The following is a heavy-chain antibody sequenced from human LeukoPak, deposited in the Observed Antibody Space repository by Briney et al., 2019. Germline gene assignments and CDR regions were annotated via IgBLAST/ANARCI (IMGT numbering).Heavy chain of an antibody. Sequence: GGSLRLSCAASGFTFTTYGMHWVRQPPGKGLVWVSRIMSDGRSTYADSVKGRFTISRDTAKNTLYLQMNSLRAEDTAVYYCARDGQFIGPLYWGQGTLVTVSS. J-gene: IGHJ4*02. CDR2: IMSDGRST. CDR3: ARDGQFIGPLY. CDR1: GFTFTTYG. V-gene: IGHV3-74*01. D-gene: IGHD5-24*01.